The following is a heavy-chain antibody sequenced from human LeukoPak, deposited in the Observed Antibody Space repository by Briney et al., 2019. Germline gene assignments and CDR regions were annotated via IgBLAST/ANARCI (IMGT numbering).Heavy chain of an antibody. J-gene: IGHJ4*02. D-gene: IGHD1-26*01. CDR3: AREDIVGATSYFDY. Sequence: ASVKVSCKASGYTFTGYYMHWVRQAPGQGLEWMGWINPNSGGTNYAQKFQGRVTMTRDTSISTAYMELSRLRSDDTAVYYCAREDIVGATSYFDYWGQGTLVTVSS. CDR2: INPNSGGT. CDR1: GYTFTGYY. V-gene: IGHV1-2*02.